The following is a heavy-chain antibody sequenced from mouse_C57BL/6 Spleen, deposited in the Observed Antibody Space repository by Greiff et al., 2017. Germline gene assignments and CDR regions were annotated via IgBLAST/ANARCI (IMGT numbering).Heavy chain of an antibody. V-gene: IGHV1-55*01. CDR2: IYPGSGST. CDR3: AREGQLRLEKDY. Sequence: QVQLQQSGAELVKPGASVKMSCKASGYTFTSYWITWVKQRPGQGLEWIGDIYPGSGSTNYNEKFKSKATLTVDTSSSTAYMQLSSLTSEDSAVYYCAREGQLRLEKDYWGQGTSVTVSS. CDR1: GYTFTSYW. J-gene: IGHJ4*01. D-gene: IGHD3-2*02.